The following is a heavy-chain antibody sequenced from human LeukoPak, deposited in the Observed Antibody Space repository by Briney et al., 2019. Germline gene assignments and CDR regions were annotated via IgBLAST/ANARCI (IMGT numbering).Heavy chain of an antibody. J-gene: IGHJ5*02. V-gene: IGHV1-2*02. CDR3: ARVNDFWSGSNWFDP. Sequence: ASVKASCKASGYTFTGYYMHWVRQAPGQGLEWMGWINPNSGGTNYAQKFQGRVTMTRDTSISTAYMELSRLRSDDTAVYYCARVNDFWSGSNWFDPWGQGTLVTVSS. CDR2: INPNSGGT. CDR1: GYTFTGYY. D-gene: IGHD3-3*01.